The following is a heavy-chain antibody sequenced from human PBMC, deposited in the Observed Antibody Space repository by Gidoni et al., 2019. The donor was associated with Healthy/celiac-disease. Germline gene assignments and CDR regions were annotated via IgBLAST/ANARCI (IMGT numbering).Heavy chain of an antibody. CDR2: ISWNSGSI. CDR3: AKDRAGADDAFDI. J-gene: IGHJ3*02. V-gene: IGHV3-9*01. D-gene: IGHD6-19*01. CDR1: GFTFDDYA. Sequence: EVQLVESGGGLVQPGRSLSISCAASGFTFDDYAMHWVRQAPGKGLEWGSGISWNSGSIGYADSVKGRFTISRDNAKNSLYLQMNSLRAEDTALYYCAKDRAGADDAFDIWGQGTMVTVSS.